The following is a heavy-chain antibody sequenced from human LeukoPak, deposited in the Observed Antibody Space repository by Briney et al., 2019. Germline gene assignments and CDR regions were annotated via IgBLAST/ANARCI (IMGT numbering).Heavy chain of an antibody. J-gene: IGHJ5*01. CDR3: ARRDGFFDS. Sequence: PSETLSLTCSVSGGSISSGDYYWTWIRQPPGKGLECIGYIYHSGTTQYNPSLESRVTMSVDTSKSQFSLKLKSVTAVDTAVYYCARRDGFFDSRGQGILVTVSS. CDR2: IYHSGTT. V-gene: IGHV4-30-4*08. D-gene: IGHD5-24*01. CDR1: GGSISSGDYY.